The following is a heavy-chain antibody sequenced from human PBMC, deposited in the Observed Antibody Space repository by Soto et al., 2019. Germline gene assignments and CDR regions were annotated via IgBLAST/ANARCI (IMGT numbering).Heavy chain of an antibody. CDR3: ARATLGRSSWPYFDH. CDR1: GGSIRSSSCY. D-gene: IGHD6-13*01. J-gene: IGHJ4*02. CDR2: IYYSGST. Sequence: SETQSLTCTVSGGSIRSSSCYWGWIRQPSGKGLEWIGSIYYSGSTYDNPSLKSRLTISVDTSRNQFSLKLSSVTAADTAVYYCARATLGRSSWPYFDHWGQGTLVTVSS. V-gene: IGHV4-39*07.